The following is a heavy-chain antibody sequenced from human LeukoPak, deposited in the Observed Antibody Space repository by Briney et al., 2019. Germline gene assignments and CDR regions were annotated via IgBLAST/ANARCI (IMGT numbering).Heavy chain of an antibody. J-gene: IGHJ4*02. Sequence: GGSLRLSCAASGFTFSSYAMSWVREAPGKGLEWVSAISGSGGSTYYADSVKGRFTISRDNSKNTLYLQMNSLRAEDTAVYYCAKDWYFDPSYFDYWGQGTLVTVSS. CDR1: GFTFSSYA. D-gene: IGHD3-9*01. V-gene: IGHV3-23*01. CDR3: AKDWYFDPSYFDY. CDR2: ISGSGGST.